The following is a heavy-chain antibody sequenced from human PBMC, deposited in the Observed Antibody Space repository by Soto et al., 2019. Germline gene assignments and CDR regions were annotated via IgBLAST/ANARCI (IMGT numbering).Heavy chain of an antibody. CDR3: ARGDAMILYLDY. CDR2: IYHSGST. Sequence: SETLSLTCAVSGGSISSSNWWSWVRQPPGKGLEWIGEIYHSGSTNYNPSLKSRVTISVDTSKNQFSLKLSSVTAADTAVYYCARGDAMILYLDYWGQGTLVTVSS. D-gene: IGHD3-22*01. V-gene: IGHV4-4*02. CDR1: GGSISSSNW. J-gene: IGHJ4*02.